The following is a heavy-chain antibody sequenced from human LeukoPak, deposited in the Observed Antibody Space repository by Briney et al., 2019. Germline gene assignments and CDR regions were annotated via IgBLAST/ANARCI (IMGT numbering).Heavy chain of an antibody. CDR3: ARDNALLSVFGELLGIPWFDP. CDR1: GGSISSSSYY. J-gene: IGHJ5*02. CDR2: IHYSGST. D-gene: IGHD3-10*01. Sequence: SETLSLTCTVSGGSISSSSYYWGWIRQPPGKGLEWIGSIHYSGSTNYNPSLKSRVTISVDTSKNQFSLKLSSVTAADTAVYYCARDNALLSVFGELLGIPWFDPWGQGTLVTVSS. V-gene: IGHV4-39*07.